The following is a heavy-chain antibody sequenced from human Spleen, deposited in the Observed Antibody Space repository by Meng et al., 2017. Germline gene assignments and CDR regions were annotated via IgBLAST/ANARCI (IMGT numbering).Heavy chain of an antibody. D-gene: IGHD3-10*01. CDR2: FDPEDGET. Sequence: ASVKVSCKVSGYTLTELSMHWMRQAPGKGLEWMGGFDPEDGETIYAQKFQGRVTMTEDTSTDTAYMELSSLRSEDTAVYYCATELLWFGGTPQDYWGQGTLVTVSS. V-gene: IGHV1-24*01. J-gene: IGHJ4*02. CDR3: ATELLWFGGTPQDY. CDR1: GYTLTELS.